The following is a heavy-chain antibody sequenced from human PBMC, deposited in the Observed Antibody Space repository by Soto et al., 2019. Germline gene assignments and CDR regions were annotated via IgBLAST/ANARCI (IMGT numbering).Heavy chain of an antibody. CDR1: GFTFNSYT. J-gene: IGHJ5*02. D-gene: IGHD6-13*01. Sequence: GGSLRLSCAASGFTFNSYTMYWVRQAPGKGLEWVAVISYDGGNKYYADSVKGRLTISRDNSKNTLYLQMNSLRTEDTAVYYCARDRIPGHSRSRPLDPWGQGTLVTVSS. CDR2: ISYDGGNK. V-gene: IGHV3-30-3*01. CDR3: ARDRIPGHSRSRPLDP.